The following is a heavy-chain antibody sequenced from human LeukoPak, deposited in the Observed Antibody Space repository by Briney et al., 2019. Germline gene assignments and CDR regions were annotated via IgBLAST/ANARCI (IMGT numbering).Heavy chain of an antibody. J-gene: IGHJ6*03. Sequence: RRSLRLSCAPSRFTFSSYAMSWVRQAPGKGLEWVSAISGSGGSTYFADSVKGGFTISRDKSKNTLYLQMDILRADDTAVYYCAKGAGYDFWSGGYYYYMDVWGKGTTVTVSS. CDR1: RFTFSSYA. V-gene: IGHV3-23*01. CDR2: ISGSGGST. CDR3: AKGAGYDFWSGGYYYYMDV. D-gene: IGHD3-3*01.